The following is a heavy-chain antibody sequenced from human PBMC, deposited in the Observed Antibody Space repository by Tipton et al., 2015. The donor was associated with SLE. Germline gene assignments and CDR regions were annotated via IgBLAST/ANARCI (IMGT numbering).Heavy chain of an antibody. Sequence: TLSLTCTVSGGSIGSSSYYWGWNRQPPGKGLEWIGTTHYSGSTIYNPSLKSRVTISVDMSKNQFSVKLTSVTAADTAVYYCARATDWNLSPDVWGKGTTVTVSS. CDR3: ARATDWNLSPDV. D-gene: IGHD1-7*01. CDR2: THYSGST. CDR1: GGSIGSSSYY. J-gene: IGHJ6*04. V-gene: IGHV4-39*07.